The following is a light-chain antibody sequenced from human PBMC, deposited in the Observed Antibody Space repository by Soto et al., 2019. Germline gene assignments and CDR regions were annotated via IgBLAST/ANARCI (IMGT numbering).Light chain of an antibody. Sequence: QSALTQPPSASGAPGQSVTISCTGTSSDVGGYNYVSWYQQHPGKAPKLMIYEVSKRPSGVPDRFSVSKSGNTASLTVSGLQAEDEADYYCSSYAGSLLAFGGGTKLTVL. V-gene: IGLV2-8*01. CDR3: SSYAGSLLA. CDR1: SSDVGGYNY. CDR2: EVS. J-gene: IGLJ2*01.